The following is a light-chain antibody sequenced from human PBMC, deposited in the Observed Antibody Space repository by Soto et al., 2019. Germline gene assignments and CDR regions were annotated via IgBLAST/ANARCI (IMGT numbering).Light chain of an antibody. CDR3: HQYNQWPLWT. J-gene: IGKJ1*01. Sequence: EVLVAQSAATLSVSPGEGATLSCRASQGIGDTLAWYQQRPVQAPRLLIYGASTRAAGIPARFSGSGSETEFTLTIRSLQYEDFAVYYCHQYNQWPLWTFGQGTKVDIK. V-gene: IGKV3-15*01. CDR1: QGIGDT. CDR2: GAS.